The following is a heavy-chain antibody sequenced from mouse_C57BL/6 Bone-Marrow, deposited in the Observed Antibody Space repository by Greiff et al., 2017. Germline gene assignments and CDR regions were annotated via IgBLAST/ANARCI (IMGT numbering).Heavy chain of an antibody. J-gene: IGHJ4*01. V-gene: IGHV1-20*01. CDR1: GYSFTGYF. D-gene: IGHD2-1*01. CDR2: INPYNGAT. CDR3: ARERPIYYGNRYAMDY. Sequence: EVQLQQSGPELVKPGDSVKISCKASGYSFTGYFMNWVMQSHGKSLEWIGRINPYNGATFYNQKFKGKATLTVDKSSSTAHMELRSLTSEDSAVYYCARERPIYYGNRYAMDYWGQGTSVTVSS.